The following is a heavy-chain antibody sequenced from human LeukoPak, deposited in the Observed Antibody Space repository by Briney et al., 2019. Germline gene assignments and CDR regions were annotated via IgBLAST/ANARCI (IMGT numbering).Heavy chain of an antibody. CDR3: ARGGGDYNPFDY. CDR1: GFTFSSYA. J-gene: IGHJ4*02. CDR2: IYSGGST. D-gene: IGHD4-11*01. Sequence: QAGGSLRLSCVASGFTFSSYAMSWVRQTPGKGLEWVSVIYSGGSTYYADSVKGRFIVSRDNSKNMLYLQMNSLRAEDTAVYYCARGGGDYNPFDYWGQGTLVTVSS. V-gene: IGHV3-53*01.